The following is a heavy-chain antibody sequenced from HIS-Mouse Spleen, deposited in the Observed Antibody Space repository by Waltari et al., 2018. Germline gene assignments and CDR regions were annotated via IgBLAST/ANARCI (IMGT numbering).Heavy chain of an antibody. D-gene: IGHD7-27*01. V-gene: IGHV4-59*01. CDR3: ARERPPWVYFDY. Sequence: QVQLQESGPGLVKPSETLSLTCPVSGGSIRSYYWSWTRQPPGKGLEWIGYIYYSGSTNYNPSLKSRVTISVDTSKNQFSLKLSSVTAADTAVYYCARERPPWVYFDYWGQGTLVTVSS. CDR1: GGSIRSYY. J-gene: IGHJ4*02. CDR2: IYYSGST.